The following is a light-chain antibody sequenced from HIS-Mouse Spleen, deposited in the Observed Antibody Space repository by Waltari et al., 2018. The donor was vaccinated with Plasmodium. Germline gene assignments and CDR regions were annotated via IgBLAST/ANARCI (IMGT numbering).Light chain of an antibody. CDR2: GAS. J-gene: IGKJ5*01. V-gene: IGKV3-15*01. Sequence: EIVMTQSPATLSVSPGERATISCRASQSVSSNLAWYQQKPGQAHSLLIYGASTRATGIPARFSGSGSGTEFTLTISSMQSEDFAVYYCQQYNNWPPATFGQGTRLEIK. CDR1: QSVSSN. CDR3: QQYNNWPPAT.